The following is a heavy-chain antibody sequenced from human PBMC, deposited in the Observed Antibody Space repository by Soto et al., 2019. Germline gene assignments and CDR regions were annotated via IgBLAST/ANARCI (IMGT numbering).Heavy chain of an antibody. D-gene: IGHD3-10*01. V-gene: IGHV3-30*03. CDR2: ISYDGGIR. CDR3: VTNAIGESDDC. Sequence: QVQLVESGGGVVQPGRSLRLSCAASGFSFSDYGMHWVRQAPGKGLEWVAVISYDGGIRYYADSVTGRFTISRDNSKNTLYLRMTSLKEVDTAVYYCVTNAIGESDDCWGQGTRITVSS. CDR1: GFSFSDYG. J-gene: IGHJ4*02.